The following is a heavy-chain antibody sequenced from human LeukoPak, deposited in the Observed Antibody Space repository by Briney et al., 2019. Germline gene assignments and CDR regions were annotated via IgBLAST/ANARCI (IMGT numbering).Heavy chain of an antibody. CDR2: ISSSSSYI. Sequence: GGSLGLSCAASGFTFSSYSMNWVRQAPGKGLEWVSYISSSSSYIYYADSVKGRFTISRDNAKNSLYLQMNSLRAEDTAVYYCARSSSYCSSTSGYEYDAFDIWGQGTMVTVSS. V-gene: IGHV3-21*01. CDR3: ARSSSYCSSTSGYEYDAFDI. D-gene: IGHD2-2*01. CDR1: GFTFSSYS. J-gene: IGHJ3*02.